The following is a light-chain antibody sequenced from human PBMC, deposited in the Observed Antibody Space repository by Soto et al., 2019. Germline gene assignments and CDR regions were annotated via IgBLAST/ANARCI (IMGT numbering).Light chain of an antibody. CDR3: QQYRGWPRT. J-gene: IGKJ1*01. Sequence: EIVLTQSPATLSLSPGERVTLSCRASQSVDIDLAWYQQKPGQAPRLLIYGASTRATDMPGRFRGSGAGAEFTLTISSLQSEDSAVYYCQQYRGWPRTFGQGTKVEIK. CDR1: QSVDID. CDR2: GAS. V-gene: IGKV3D-15*01.